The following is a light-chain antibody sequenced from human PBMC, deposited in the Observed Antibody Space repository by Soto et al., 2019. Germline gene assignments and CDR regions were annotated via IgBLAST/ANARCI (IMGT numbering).Light chain of an antibody. CDR2: GSS. CDR1: RSLSDNH. Sequence: EIVLTQSPGTLSLSPGERAALSCRARRSLSDNHLAWYQQRPGQAPRLLIYGSSSRAAGIPDRFRGSGTGTDFTLTIRRLEPDDFGVYYFQQYSDAPHTFGLGTKVEIQ. CDR3: QQYSDAPHT. J-gene: IGKJ2*01. V-gene: IGKV3-20*01.